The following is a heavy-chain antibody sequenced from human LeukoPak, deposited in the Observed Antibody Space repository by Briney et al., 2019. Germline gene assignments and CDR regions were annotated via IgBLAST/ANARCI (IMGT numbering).Heavy chain of an antibody. J-gene: IGHJ3*02. Sequence: GSLRLSCAASRFSFIDHGMSWVGQAPGKGLEGVANIKQDGSVQYDVRSVKRRFSMCRDNPDNSVYLQMNSLTVGGTVIYYCARDSYYDFWSGFDAFDIWGQGKMVTVSS. CDR1: RFSFIDHG. CDR2: IKQDGSVQ. D-gene: IGHD3-3*01. V-gene: IGHV3-7*01. CDR3: ARDSYYDFWSGFDAFDI.